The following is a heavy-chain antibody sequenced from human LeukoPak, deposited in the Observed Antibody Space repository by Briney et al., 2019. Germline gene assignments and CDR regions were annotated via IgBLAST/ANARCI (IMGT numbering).Heavy chain of an antibody. CDR1: AVTFSSYA. CDR2: ISSSGGVT. D-gene: IGHD3-22*01. CDR3: VKVTYYDSSGPS. Sequence: GGSLRLSCAAAAVTFSSYAMSWVRQAPGQGLEWVSGISSSGGVTFYADSVKGRFTISRDNSKNTLYLQMNSLRAEDTAVYYCVKVTYYDSSGPSWGQGTLVTVSS. V-gene: IGHV3-23*01. J-gene: IGHJ5*02.